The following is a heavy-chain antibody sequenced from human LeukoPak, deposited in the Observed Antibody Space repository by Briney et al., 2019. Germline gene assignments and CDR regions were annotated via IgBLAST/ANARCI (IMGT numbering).Heavy chain of an antibody. V-gene: IGHV4-59*08. CDR1: SGSIGSDY. J-gene: IGHJ2*01. CDR2: FANSGYT. CDR3: TRHRRPVGTDWYFDL. D-gene: IGHD6-6*01. Sequence: PSETLSLTCTVLSGSIGSDYWSWIRQPPGKGLEWVGYFANSGYTNYGPSLKSRVTISSDTSTNQFSLKLYSATAADTAVYYSTRHRRPVGTDWYFDLWGRGSLVTVSS.